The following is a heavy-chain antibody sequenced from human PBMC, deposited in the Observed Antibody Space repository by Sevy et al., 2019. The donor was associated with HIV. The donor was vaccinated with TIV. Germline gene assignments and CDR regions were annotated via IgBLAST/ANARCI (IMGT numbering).Heavy chain of an antibody. Sequence: GSLRLSCAASGFTFSSYAMSWVRQAPGKGLEWVSAISGSGGSTYYADSVKGRFTISRDNSKNTLYLQMNSLRAEDTAVYYCAKGSSGTYYDFWSGSYYFDYWGQGTLVTVSS. CDR2: ISGSGGST. CDR3: AKGSSGTYYDFWSGSYYFDY. V-gene: IGHV3-23*01. D-gene: IGHD3-3*01. J-gene: IGHJ4*02. CDR1: GFTFSSYA.